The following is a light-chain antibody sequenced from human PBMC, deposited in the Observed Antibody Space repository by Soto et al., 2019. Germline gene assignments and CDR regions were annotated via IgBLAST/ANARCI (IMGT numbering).Light chain of an antibody. V-gene: IGLV2-14*01. CDR3: GSYSTSSNYV. Sequence: QSALTQPASVSGSPGQSITIYCTGTSSDVGAYNYVSWYQQHPGKAPKLMIYDVSHRPSGVSHRFSGSKSGNTASLTISGLQAEAEADYYCGSYSTSSNYVFGTGTKLTVL. J-gene: IGLJ1*01. CDR1: SSDVGAYNY. CDR2: DVS.